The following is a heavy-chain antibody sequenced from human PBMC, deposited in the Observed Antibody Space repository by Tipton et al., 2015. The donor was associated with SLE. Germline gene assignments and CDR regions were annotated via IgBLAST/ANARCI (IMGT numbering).Heavy chain of an antibody. Sequence: TLSLTCAVYGGSFSGYYWSWIRQPPGKGLEWIGEINHSGSTNYNPSLKSRVTISVDTSKNQFSLKLSSVTAADTAVYYCARVDHSSRGEINWFGPWGQGTLVTVSS. J-gene: IGHJ5*02. D-gene: IGHD3-10*01. CDR1: GGSFSGYY. CDR2: INHSGST. V-gene: IGHV4-34*01. CDR3: ARVDHSSRGEINWFGP.